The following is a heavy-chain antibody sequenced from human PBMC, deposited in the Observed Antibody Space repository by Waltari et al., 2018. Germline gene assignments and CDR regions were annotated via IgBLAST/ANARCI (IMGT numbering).Heavy chain of an antibody. CDR2: IKKDASTK. Sequence: EGQVVESGGDLVQPGGSLSLSCAAHGVTLSDYWMGWVRQAPGKGLEWVANIKKDASTKYYVDSVKGRFTISRDNAKNSLYLEMNSLTAEDTAVYYCARHGDFCFDYWGQGILVTVSS. CDR1: GVTLSDYW. J-gene: IGHJ4*02. V-gene: IGHV3-7*01. D-gene: IGHD4-17*01. CDR3: ARHGDFCFDY.